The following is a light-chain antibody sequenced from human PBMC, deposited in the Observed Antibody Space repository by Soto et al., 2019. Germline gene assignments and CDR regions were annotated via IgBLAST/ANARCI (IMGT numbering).Light chain of an antibody. CDR3: SSYTSSSTPV. CDR2: EVS. Sequence: QSALTQPASVSGSPGQSITISCTGTSSDVGGYNYVSWYQQHPDKAPKLMIYEVSNRPSGVSNRFSGSKSGNTASLTISGLHAEDEADYYCSSYTSSSTPVFGGGTKLTVL. CDR1: SSDVGGYNY. V-gene: IGLV2-14*01. J-gene: IGLJ2*01.